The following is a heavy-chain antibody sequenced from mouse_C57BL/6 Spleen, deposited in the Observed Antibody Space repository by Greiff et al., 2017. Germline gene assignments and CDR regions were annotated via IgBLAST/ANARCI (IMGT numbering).Heavy chain of an antibody. V-gene: IGHV1-55*01. D-gene: IGHD1-1*01. J-gene: IGHJ3*01. CDR2: IYPGSGST. CDR3: ARSNLLLRRGGFAY. CDR1: GYTFTSYW. Sequence: QVQLKQPGAELVKPGASVKMSCKASGYTFTSYWITWVKQRPGQGLEWIGDIYPGSGSTNYNEKFKSKATLTVDTSSSTAYMQLSSLTSEDSAVYYCARSNLLLRRGGFAYWGQGTLVTVSA.